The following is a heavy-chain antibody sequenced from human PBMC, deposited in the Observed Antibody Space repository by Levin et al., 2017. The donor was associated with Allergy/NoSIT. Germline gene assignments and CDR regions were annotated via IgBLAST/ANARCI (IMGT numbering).Heavy chain of an antibody. Sequence: KVSCKGSGYGFTSYWIGWLRQLPGKGLEWMGIIYPGDSDTRYSPSFQGQVTISADKSITTAYLQWSSLKASDTAMYYCARRIGSSWSNFDFWGQGTLVTVSS. J-gene: IGHJ4*02. V-gene: IGHV5-51*01. CDR3: ARRIGSSWSNFDF. D-gene: IGHD6-13*01. CDR1: GYGFTSYW. CDR2: IYPGDSDT.